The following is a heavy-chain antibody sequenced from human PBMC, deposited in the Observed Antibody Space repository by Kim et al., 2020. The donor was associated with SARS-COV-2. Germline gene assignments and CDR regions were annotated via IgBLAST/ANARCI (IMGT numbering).Heavy chain of an antibody. CDR3: ARDGYKLSRGEGAAVDSDYYYYMDV. D-gene: IGHD1-20*01. CDR2: ISYDGSNK. J-gene: IGHJ6*03. Sequence: GGSLRLSCAASGFTFSSYAMHWVRQAPGKGLEWVAVISYDGSNKYYADSVKGRFTISRDNSKNTLYLQMNSLRAEDTAVYYCARDGYKLSRGEGAAVDSDYYYYMDVWGKGTTVTVSS. CDR1: GFTFSSYA. V-gene: IGHV3-30-3*01.